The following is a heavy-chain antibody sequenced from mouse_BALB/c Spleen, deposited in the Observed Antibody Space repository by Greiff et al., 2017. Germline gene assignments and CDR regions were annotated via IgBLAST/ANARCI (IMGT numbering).Heavy chain of an antibody. J-gene: IGHJ4*01. CDR2: ISSGGSYT. D-gene: IGHD2-4*01. CDR1: GFTFSSYG. Sequence: EVHLVESGGDLVKPGGSLKLSCAASGFTFSSYGMSWVRQTPDKRLEWVATISSGGSYTYYPDSVKGRFTISRDNAKNTLYLQMSSLKSEDTAMYYCARDYGDVPYYYAMDYWGQGTSVTVSS. V-gene: IGHV5-6*01. CDR3: ARDYGDVPYYYAMDY.